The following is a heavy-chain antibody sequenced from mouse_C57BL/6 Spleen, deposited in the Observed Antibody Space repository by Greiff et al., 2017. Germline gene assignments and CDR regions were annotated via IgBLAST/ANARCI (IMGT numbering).Heavy chain of an antibody. D-gene: IGHD2-4*01. CDR3: VIYYDYEGGLYFDY. Sequence: QVQLQQSGAELVKPGASVKMSCKASGYTFTSYWITWVKQRPGQGLEWIGDIYPGSGSTNYNEKFKSKATLTVDTSSSTAYMQLSSLTSEDSAVYYCVIYYDYEGGLYFDYWGQGTTLTVSS. V-gene: IGHV1-55*01. J-gene: IGHJ2*01. CDR1: GYTFTSYW. CDR2: IYPGSGST.